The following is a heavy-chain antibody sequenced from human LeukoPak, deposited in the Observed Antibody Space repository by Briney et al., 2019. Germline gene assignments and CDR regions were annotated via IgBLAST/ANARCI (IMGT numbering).Heavy chain of an antibody. CDR3: ARFAGGVAAA. CDR1: GFILNNYW. J-gene: IGHJ5*02. D-gene: IGHD6-13*01. V-gene: IGHV3-21*01. CDR2: ISSSSSYI. Sequence: GGSLRLSCAASGFILNNYWMNWVRQAPGKGLEWVSSISSSSSYIYYADSVKGRFTISRDNAKNSLYLQMNSLRAEDTAVYHCARFAGGVAAAWGQGTLVTASS.